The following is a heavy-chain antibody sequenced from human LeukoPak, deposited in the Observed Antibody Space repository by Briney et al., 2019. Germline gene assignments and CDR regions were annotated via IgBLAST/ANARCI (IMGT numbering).Heavy chain of an antibody. CDR3: ARGRSPGVTMVRGVIWTPYYMDV. J-gene: IGHJ6*03. CDR1: GGSFSGYY. Sequence: SETLSLTCAVYGGSFSGYYWSWIRQPPGKGLEWIGEINHSGSTNYNPSLKSRVTISVDTSKNQFSLKLSSVTAADTAVYYCARGRSPGVTMVRGVIWTPYYMDVWGKGTTVTASS. CDR2: INHSGST. D-gene: IGHD3-10*01. V-gene: IGHV4-34*01.